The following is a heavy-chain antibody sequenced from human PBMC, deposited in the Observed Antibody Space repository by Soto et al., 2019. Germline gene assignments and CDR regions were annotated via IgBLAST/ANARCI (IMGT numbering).Heavy chain of an antibody. V-gene: IGHV4-59*12. Sequence: PSETLSLTCTVSGGSISTYDWNWIRQAPGKGLEWIGYIYYSGTTNYNPSLKSRVTISIDTSKNQFSLRLSSVTAADTAVYFCARGYSGSGSYPNWFGPWGQGTLVTVS. CDR3: ARGYSGSGSYPNWFGP. CDR1: GGSISTYD. J-gene: IGHJ5*02. CDR2: IYYSGTT. D-gene: IGHD3-10*01.